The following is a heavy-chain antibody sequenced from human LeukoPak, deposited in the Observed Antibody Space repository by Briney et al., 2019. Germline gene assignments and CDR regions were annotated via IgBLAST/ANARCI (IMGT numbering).Heavy chain of an antibody. V-gene: IGHV3-33*06. CDR3: AKVSGGGLYYDGMDV. J-gene: IGHJ6*02. CDR2: IWYDGSNK. D-gene: IGHD1-14*01. CDR1: GFTFSSYG. Sequence: PGGSLRLSCAASGFTFSSYGMHWVRQAPGKGLEWVAVIWYDGSNKYYADSVKGRFTISRDNSKNTLYLQMNSLRAEDTAVYYCAKVSGGGLYYDGMDVWAKGPRSPSP.